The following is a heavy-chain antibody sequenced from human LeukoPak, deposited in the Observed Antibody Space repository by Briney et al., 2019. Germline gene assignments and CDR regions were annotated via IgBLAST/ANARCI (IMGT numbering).Heavy chain of an antibody. CDR1: GYTFTSYD. CDR3: ARGGVYCTNGVCYRAYYYGMDV. D-gene: IGHD2-8*01. V-gene: IGHV1-8*01. CDR2: MNPNSGNT. J-gene: IGHJ6*02. Sequence: GASVKVSCKASGYTFTSYDINWVRQATGQGLEWMGWMNPNSGNTGYAQKFQGRVTMTRNTSISTAYMELSSLRSEDTAVYYCARGGVYCTNGVCYRAYYYGMDVWGQGTTVTVSS.